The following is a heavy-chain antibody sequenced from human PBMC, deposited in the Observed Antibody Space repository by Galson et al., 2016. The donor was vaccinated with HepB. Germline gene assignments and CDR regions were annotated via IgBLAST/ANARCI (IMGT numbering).Heavy chain of an antibody. CDR1: GFTFSKYS. CDR3: AKDLERYGGNSAAYYYYGMDV. D-gene: IGHD4-23*01. Sequence: SLRLSCAASGFTFSKYSMNWVRQAPGMRLEWVSSISLSSSYIYYADSVQGRFTISRDNAKNSLYLQMNSLRPEDTATYYCAKDLERYGGNSAAYYYYGMDVWGQGTTVTVSS. J-gene: IGHJ6*02. CDR2: ISLSSSYI. V-gene: IGHV3-21*01.